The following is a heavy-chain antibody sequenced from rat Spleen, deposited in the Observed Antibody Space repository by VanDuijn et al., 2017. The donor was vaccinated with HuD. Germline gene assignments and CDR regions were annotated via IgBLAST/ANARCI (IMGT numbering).Heavy chain of an antibody. CDR3: ARPTTGIPFNY. V-gene: IGHV5-17*01. Sequence: EVQLVESDGGLVQPGRSLKLSCAASGFAFSDYTMAWVRQAPKKGLEWIAAIIYDGTNTYYRDSVKGRFIISRDNAKSTLYLQLDSLRSEDTAVYYCARPTTGIPFNYWGQGVMVTVSS. D-gene: IGHD1-9*01. CDR2: IIYDGTNT. CDR1: GFAFSDYT. J-gene: IGHJ2*01.